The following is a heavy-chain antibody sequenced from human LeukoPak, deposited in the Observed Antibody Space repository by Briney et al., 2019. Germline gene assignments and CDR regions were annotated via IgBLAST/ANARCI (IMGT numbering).Heavy chain of an antibody. CDR3: ARDEGWSFDY. Sequence: GASVKVSCKASGYTLTSYYMHWVRQAPGQGLEWMGKINPRGDSTSYAQKFQGRVTMTRDTSTSTVYMELRSLRSEDMAVYYCARDEGWSFDYWGQGTLVTVSS. CDR2: INPRGDST. D-gene: IGHD3-3*01. V-gene: IGHV1-46*03. J-gene: IGHJ4*02. CDR1: GYTLTSYY.